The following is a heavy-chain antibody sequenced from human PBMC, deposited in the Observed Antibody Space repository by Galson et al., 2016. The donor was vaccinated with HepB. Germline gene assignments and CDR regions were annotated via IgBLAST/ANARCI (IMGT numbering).Heavy chain of an antibody. Sequence: SLRLPCPASRFTVSSPYMSWVRQAPGKGLEWVSVIYSGGSTYYADSVKGRFTISRDNSKNTLYLQMNRLRAEDTAVYYCARDGEYYYGSGSYAETWGQGTLVTVSS. D-gene: IGHD3-10*01. CDR3: ARDGEYYYGSGSYAET. J-gene: IGHJ5*02. CDR2: IYSGGST. V-gene: IGHV3-53*01. CDR1: RFTVSSPY.